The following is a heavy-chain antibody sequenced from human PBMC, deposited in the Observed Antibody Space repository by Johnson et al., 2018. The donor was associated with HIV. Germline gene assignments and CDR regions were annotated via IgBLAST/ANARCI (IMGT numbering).Heavy chain of an antibody. D-gene: IGHD3-10*01. CDR1: GFTFNNAW. J-gene: IGHJ3*01. CDR2: ITYDGTNK. Sequence: QVQLVESGGGLVKPGGSLRLSCAASGFTFNNAWMNWVRQAPGKGLEWVAGITYDGTNKYYADSVKGRFTLSRDNSKNTLDLQMNSLTIEDTAVFYCAKTRMGGILDAFDLWGQGTMVIVS. V-gene: IGHV3-30*18. CDR3: AKTRMGGILDAFDL.